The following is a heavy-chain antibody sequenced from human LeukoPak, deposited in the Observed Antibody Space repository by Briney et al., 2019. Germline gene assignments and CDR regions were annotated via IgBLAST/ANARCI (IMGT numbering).Heavy chain of an antibody. Sequence: PGGSLRLSCAASGFTFNSYSMNWVRQAPGKGLEWVSSISSSSSYIYYADSVKGRFTISRDNAKNSLYLQMNSLRAEDTAVYYCARDVDVHYDFWSGYYRDYYYGMDVWGQGTTVTVSS. J-gene: IGHJ6*02. CDR3: ARDVDVHYDFWSGYYRDYYYGMDV. V-gene: IGHV3-21*01. CDR1: GFTFNSYS. CDR2: ISSSSSYI. D-gene: IGHD3-3*01.